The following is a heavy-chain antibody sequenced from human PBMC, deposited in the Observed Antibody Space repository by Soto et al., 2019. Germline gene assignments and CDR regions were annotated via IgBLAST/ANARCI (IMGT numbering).Heavy chain of an antibody. CDR1: GGSFSGYY. J-gene: IGHJ4*02. Sequence: QVQLQQWGAGLLKPSETLSLTCAVYGGSFSGYYWSWIRQPPGKGLEWIGEINHSGSTNYNPSLKSQVTISVDTSKNQFSLKLGSVAAADTAVYYCARGRIVVVPAAINPLDYWGQGTLVTVSS. D-gene: IGHD2-2*02. CDR2: INHSGST. CDR3: ARGRIVVVPAAINPLDY. V-gene: IGHV4-34*01.